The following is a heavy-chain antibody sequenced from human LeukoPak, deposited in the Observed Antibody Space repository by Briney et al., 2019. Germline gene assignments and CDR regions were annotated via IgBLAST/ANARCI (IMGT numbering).Heavy chain of an antibody. Sequence: PSETLSLTCTVSGGSISSYYWSWIRQPPGKGLEWIGYIYYTGSTNYNPSLKSRVTISVDTSKNQLSLELSSVTAADTAVYYCARSPVRIAAPGNAIDYWRQGTGVTVSS. CDR2: IYYTGST. D-gene: IGHD6-13*01. J-gene: IGHJ4*02. CDR1: GGSISSYY. CDR3: ARSPVRIAAPGNAIDY. V-gene: IGHV4-59*01.